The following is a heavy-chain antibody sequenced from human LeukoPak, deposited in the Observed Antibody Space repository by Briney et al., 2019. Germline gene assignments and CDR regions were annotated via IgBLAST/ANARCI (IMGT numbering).Heavy chain of an antibody. CDR2: IKQDGSEK. J-gene: IGHJ4*02. Sequence: GGSPRLSCAASGFTFSSYWMSWVRQAPGKGLEWVANIKQDGSEKYYVDSVKGRFTISRDNAKNSLYLQMNSLRAEDTAVYYCASLWGGYYFDYWGQGTLVTVSS. D-gene: IGHD3-10*01. CDR1: GFTFSSYW. CDR3: ASLWGGYYFDY. V-gene: IGHV3-7*01.